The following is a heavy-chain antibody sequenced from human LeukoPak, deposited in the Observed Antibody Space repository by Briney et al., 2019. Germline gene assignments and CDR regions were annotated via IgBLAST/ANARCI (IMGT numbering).Heavy chain of an antibody. V-gene: IGHV4-4*07. Sequence: SETLSLTCTVSGGSISSYYWSWIRQPAGKGLEWIGRIYTSGSTDYNPSLKSRVTMSVATSKNQSSLKLSSVTAADTAVYYCARAPFEYCSGDICYSRHTFDYWGQGTLVIVSS. D-gene: IGHD2-15*01. CDR3: ARAPFEYCSGDICYSRHTFDY. J-gene: IGHJ4*02. CDR2: IYTSGST. CDR1: GGSISSYY.